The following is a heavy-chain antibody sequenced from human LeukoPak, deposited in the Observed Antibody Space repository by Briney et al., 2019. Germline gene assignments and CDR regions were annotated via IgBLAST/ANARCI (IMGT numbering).Heavy chain of an antibody. CDR2: IYTSGST. CDR1: GGSISSYY. V-gene: IGHV4-4*07. D-gene: IGHD2-15*01. J-gene: IGHJ6*03. CDR3: ARADCSGGSCYPHYYYYMDV. Sequence: SETLSLTCTVSGGSISSYYWSWIRQPAGKGLESIGRIYTSGSTNYNPSLKSRVTMSVDTSKNQFSLKLSSVTAADTAVYYCARADCSGGSCYPHYYYYMDVWGKGTTVTVSS.